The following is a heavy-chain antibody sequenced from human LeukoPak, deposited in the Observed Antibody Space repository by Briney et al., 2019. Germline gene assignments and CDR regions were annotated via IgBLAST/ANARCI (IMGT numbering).Heavy chain of an antibody. Sequence: SETLSLTCTVSGGSISSDDYYWSWIRQPPGKGLEWIGEIYHSGSTNYIPSLKSRVTISIDKSKNQFSLKLSSVTAADTAVYYCAGGSGYAFEYWGQGTLVTVSS. CDR3: AGGSGYAFEY. J-gene: IGHJ4*02. CDR2: IYHSGST. CDR1: GGSISSDDYY. D-gene: IGHD5-12*01. V-gene: IGHV4-30-4*01.